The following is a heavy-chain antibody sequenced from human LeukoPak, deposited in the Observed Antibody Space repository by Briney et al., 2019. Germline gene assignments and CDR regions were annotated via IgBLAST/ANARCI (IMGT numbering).Heavy chain of an antibody. CDR3: AKGSSSSWTNFDY. D-gene: IGHD6-13*01. V-gene: IGHV3-30*02. CDR2: IRYDGNSK. CDR1: GFTFSSFG. Sequence: PGGSLRLSCAASGFTFSSFGMHWVRQTPGKGLEWVAFIRYDGNSKYNADSVKGRFTISRDNSKNTLYLQMNSLRPEDTAVYYCAKGSSSSWTNFDYWGQGTLATVSS. J-gene: IGHJ4*02.